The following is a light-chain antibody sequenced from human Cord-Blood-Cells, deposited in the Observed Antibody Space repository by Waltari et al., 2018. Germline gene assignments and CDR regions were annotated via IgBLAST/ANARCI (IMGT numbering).Light chain of an antibody. J-gene: IGKJ2*01. V-gene: IGKV1-33*01. CDR2: AAS. CDR3: QQYDNLPYT. CDR1: KDISNS. Sequence: DIQLPQSPSSLSASVVDRVTITCQASKDISNSLNWYQQKPGKAPKPLIYAASNLETGVPSRFSGSGSGTDFTFTISSLQPEDIATYYCQQYDNLPYTFGQGTKLEIK.